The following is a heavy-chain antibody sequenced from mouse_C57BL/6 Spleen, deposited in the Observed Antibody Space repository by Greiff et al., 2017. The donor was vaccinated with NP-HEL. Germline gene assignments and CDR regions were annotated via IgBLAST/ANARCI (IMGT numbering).Heavy chain of an antibody. V-gene: IGHV1-72*01. Sequence: VQLQQSGAELVKPGASVKLSCKASGYTFTSNWMHWVKQRPGRGLEWIGRIDPNSGGTKYNQKFKSKATLTVDKSSSTAYMQLSSLTSEDSAVYYCTRPGWEDYAMDYWGQGTSVTVSS. J-gene: IGHJ4*01. CDR2: IDPNSGGT. CDR1: GYTFTSNW. D-gene: IGHD4-1*01. CDR3: TRPGWEDYAMDY.